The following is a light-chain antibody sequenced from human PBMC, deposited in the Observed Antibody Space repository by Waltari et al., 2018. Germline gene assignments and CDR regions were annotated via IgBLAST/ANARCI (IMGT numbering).Light chain of an antibody. J-gene: IGLJ2*01. CDR3: QSSDSTGTYVL. CDR2: KDS. CDR1: VLTKQY. Sequence: SNELTQPSSVSVSPGQTARITCSGDVLTKQYAYWYQQKPGQAPVLIINKDSARPSGIPERISGSPSGTELTLTISGVQSEDEADYYCQSSDSTGTYVLFGGGTHLTVL. V-gene: IGLV3-25*03.